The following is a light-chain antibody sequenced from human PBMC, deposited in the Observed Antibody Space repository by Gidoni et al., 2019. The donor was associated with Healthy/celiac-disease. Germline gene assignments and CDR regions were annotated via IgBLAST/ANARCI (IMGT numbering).Light chain of an antibody. CDR3: QQYYSTPPRWT. CDR1: QSVLYSSNNKNY. Sequence: DIVMTQSPDSLAVSLGERATINRKSSQSVLYSSNNKNYLAWYQQKPGQPPKLLIYWASTRESGVPDRFSGSGSGTDFTLTISSLQAEDVAVYYCQQYYSTPPRWTFGQGTKVEIK. V-gene: IGKV4-1*01. J-gene: IGKJ1*01. CDR2: WAS.